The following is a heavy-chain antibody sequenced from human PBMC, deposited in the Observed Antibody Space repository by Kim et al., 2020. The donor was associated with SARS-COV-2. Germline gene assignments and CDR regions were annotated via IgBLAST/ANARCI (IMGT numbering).Heavy chain of an antibody. J-gene: IGHJ4*02. Sequence: VKGRFTISRDNSKNTLYLQMNSLRADDTAVYYCASDREGCSGGSCYAFDYWGQGTLVTVSS. CDR3: ASDREGCSGGSCYAFDY. D-gene: IGHD2-15*01. V-gene: IGHV3-30*07.